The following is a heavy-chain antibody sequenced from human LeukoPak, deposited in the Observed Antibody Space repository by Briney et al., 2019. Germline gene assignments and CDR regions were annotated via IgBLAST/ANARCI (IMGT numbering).Heavy chain of an antibody. CDR3: AGEVGATPYYYYGMDV. D-gene: IGHD1-26*01. V-gene: IGHV4-34*01. J-gene: IGHJ6*02. CDR2: INHSGST. Sequence: SEALSLTCAAYGGSFSGYYWSWIRQPPGKGLEWIGEINHSGSTNYNPSLKSRVTISVDTSKNQFSLKLSSVTAADTAVYYCAGEVGATPYYYYGMDVWGQGTTVTVSS. CDR1: GGSFSGYY.